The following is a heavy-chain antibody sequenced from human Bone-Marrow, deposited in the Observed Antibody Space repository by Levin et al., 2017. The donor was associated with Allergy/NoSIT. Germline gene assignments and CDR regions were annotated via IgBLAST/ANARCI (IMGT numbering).Heavy chain of an antibody. V-gene: IGHV3-53*01. J-gene: IGHJ5*01. CDR1: GFTVSSHY. CDR3: ARGVFDPPFHP. CDR2: LYANGDT. Sequence: GESLKISCAASGFTVSSHYMSWVRQAPGKGLEWVSILYANGDTYYADSVRGRFTVSRDNSKNTVFLQMNSLRVADTAVYFCARGVFDPPFHPWGQGILVTVSS.